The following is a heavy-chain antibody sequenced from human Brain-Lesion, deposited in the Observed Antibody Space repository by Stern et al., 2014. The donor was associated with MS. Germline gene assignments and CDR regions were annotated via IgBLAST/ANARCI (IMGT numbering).Heavy chain of an antibody. CDR1: GFSFSNYA. CDR2: ISASGGST. CDR3: ASRTRYYGMDV. D-gene: IGHD1-14*01. J-gene: IGHJ6*02. V-gene: IGHV3-23*04. Sequence: EMQLVESGGGLVQPGGSLRLACAASGFSFSNYAMTWVRQAPGKGLEWVSGISASGGSTYQADYAKGRFTNSRENSKNTVYLRMNGLRGEDTAVYYCASRTRYYGMDVWGQGTTVTVSS.